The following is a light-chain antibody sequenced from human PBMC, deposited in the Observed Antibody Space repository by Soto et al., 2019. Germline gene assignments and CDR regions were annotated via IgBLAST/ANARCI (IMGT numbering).Light chain of an antibody. J-gene: IGLJ2*01. CDR3: ETWDSNTFVV. V-gene: IGLV4-60*03. CDR1: SGHSSYT. CDR2: LERSGSY. Sequence: QPVLTQSSSASASLGSSVKLTCTLSSGHSSYTIAWHQQQPGKAPRYLMKLERSGSYNKGSGVPDRFSGSSSGTDRYLTISHLQSEDEAHYYCETWDSNTFVVFGGGTKLTVL.